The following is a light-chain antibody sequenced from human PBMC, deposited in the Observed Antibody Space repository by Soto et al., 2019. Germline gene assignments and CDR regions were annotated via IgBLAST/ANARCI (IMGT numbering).Light chain of an antibody. J-gene: IGKJ1*01. CDR1: QSVSSNF. CDR3: QQYGDSPRT. Sequence: DIVLTQSPGTLSLSPGERATLSCRASQSVSSNFLAWYRQKPGQAPRLLIYGASNRATGIPDRFSGSGSGTDFTLTISRLEPEDFAVYYCQQYGDSPRTFGQGTKVDIK. V-gene: IGKV3-20*01. CDR2: GAS.